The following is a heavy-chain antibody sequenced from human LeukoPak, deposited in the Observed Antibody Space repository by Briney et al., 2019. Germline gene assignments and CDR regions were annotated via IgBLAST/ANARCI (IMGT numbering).Heavy chain of an antibody. D-gene: IGHD3-22*01. CDR3: ARGTRRTYYYDSSGYWGPFDY. CDR2: IYYSGST. Sequence: SQTLSLTCTVSGGSISSGGYYWSWIRQHPGKGLEWIEYIYYSGSTYYNPSLKSRVTISVDTSKNQFSLKLSSVTAADTAVYYCARGTRRTYYYDSSGYWGPFDYWGQGTLVTVSS. J-gene: IGHJ4*02. CDR1: GGSISSGGYY. V-gene: IGHV4-31*03.